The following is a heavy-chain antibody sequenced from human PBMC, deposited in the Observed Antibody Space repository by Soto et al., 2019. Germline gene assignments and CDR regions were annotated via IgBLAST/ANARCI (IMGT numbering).Heavy chain of an antibody. CDR3: ARAMGDWGTYYYYYGMDV. CDR1: GDSISSYY. Sequence: KTSETLSLTCTVSGDSISSYYWSWIRQPPGKGLEWIGYIYYSGSTNYNPSLKSRVTISVDTSKNQFSLKLSSVTAADTAVYYCARAMGDWGTYYYYYGMDVWGQGTTVTVSS. V-gene: IGHV4-59*01. J-gene: IGHJ6*02. D-gene: IGHD3-16*01. CDR2: IYYSGST.